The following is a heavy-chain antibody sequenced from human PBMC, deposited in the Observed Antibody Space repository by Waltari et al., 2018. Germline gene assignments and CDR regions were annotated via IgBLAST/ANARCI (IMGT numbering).Heavy chain of an antibody. Sequence: QVQLQESGPGLVKPSETLSLTCTVSGGSISSYYWSWIRQPAGQGLEWIGRIYTSGSTNYNPSLKSRVTMSVDTSKNQFSLKLSSVTAADTAVYYCARVPGYCSSTSCQWGWFDPWGQGTLVTVSS. V-gene: IGHV4-4*07. CDR3: ARVPGYCSSTSCQWGWFDP. D-gene: IGHD2-2*01. CDR2: IYTSGST. J-gene: IGHJ5*02. CDR1: GGSISSYY.